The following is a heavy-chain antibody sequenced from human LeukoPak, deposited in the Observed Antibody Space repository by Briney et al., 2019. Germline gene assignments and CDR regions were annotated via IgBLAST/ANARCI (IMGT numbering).Heavy chain of an antibody. CDR3: ARIYLAASGNT. D-gene: IGHD6-13*01. CDR1: GGSITTGSYY. J-gene: IGHJ5*02. V-gene: IGHV4-39*01. Sequence: PSETLSLTCTVSGGSITTGSYYWGWIRQPPGKGLEWIGNIFYTGSTYYNPPLKSRVTISVDTPKNQFSLRLSSVTAADTAVYYCARIYLAASGNTWGQGTLVTVSS. CDR2: IFYTGST.